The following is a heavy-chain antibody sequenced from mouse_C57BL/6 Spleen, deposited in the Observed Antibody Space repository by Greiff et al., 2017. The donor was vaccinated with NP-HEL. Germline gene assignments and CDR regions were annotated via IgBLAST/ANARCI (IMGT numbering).Heavy chain of an antibody. Sequence: EVKLVESGGGLVKPGGSLKLSCAASGFTFSSYAMSWVRQTPEKRLEWVATISDGGSYTYYPDNVKGRFTISRDNAKNNLYLQMSHLKSEDTAMYYCAREGSYDWYFDDWGTGTTVTVSS. CDR1: GFTFSSYA. CDR2: ISDGGSYT. V-gene: IGHV5-4*01. CDR3: AREGSYDWYFDD. J-gene: IGHJ1*03. D-gene: IGHD1-1*02.